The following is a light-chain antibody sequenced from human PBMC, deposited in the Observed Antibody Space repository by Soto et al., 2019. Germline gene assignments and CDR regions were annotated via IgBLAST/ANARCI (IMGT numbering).Light chain of an antibody. CDR1: SSYVGGYTY. CDR2: DVS. CDR3: SSYTSSSTYG. V-gene: IGLV2-14*01. J-gene: IGLJ1*01. Sequence: QSVLTQPASVSLSPGQSITISCTGTSSYVGGYTYVSWYQQHPGKAPKLMIYDVSNRPSGVSNRFSGSKSGNTASLTISGLQAEDEADYYCSSYTSSSTYGFGTGTKVTVL.